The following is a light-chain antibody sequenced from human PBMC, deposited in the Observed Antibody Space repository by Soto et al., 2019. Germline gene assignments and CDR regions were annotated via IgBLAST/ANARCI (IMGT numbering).Light chain of an antibody. V-gene: IGKV3-15*01. CDR2: GAS. CDR3: QQYNNWPPYT. CDR1: QSVSSN. Sequence: EIVMTQSPATLSVSPGERPTLSCRASQSVSSNLAWYLQKPGQAPRLLIYGASTRATGIPARFSGSGSGTEFTLTISSLQSEDFAVYYCQQYNNWPPYTFGQGTKLEIK. J-gene: IGKJ2*01.